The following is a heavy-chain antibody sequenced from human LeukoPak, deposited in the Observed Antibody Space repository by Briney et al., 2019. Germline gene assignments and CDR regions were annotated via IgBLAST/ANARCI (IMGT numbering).Heavy chain of an antibody. J-gene: IGHJ6*03. Sequence: SVKVSCKASGGTFSSYAISWVRQAPGQGLEWMGGIIPIFGTANYAQKFQGRVTITTDESTSAAYMELSSLRSEDTAVYYCARCRTGDYYYYMDVWGKGTTVTVSS. CDR2: IIPIFGTA. D-gene: IGHD7-27*01. CDR3: ARCRTGDYYYYMDV. V-gene: IGHV1-69*05. CDR1: GGTFSSYA.